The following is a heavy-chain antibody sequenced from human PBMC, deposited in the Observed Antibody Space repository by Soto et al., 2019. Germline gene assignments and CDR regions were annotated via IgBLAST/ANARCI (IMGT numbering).Heavy chain of an antibody. CDR3: ARPGVTGTLDY. J-gene: IGHJ4*02. CDR2: INPSGGST. CDR1: GYTFTSSY. D-gene: IGHD1-7*01. V-gene: IGHV1-46*01. Sequence: ASVKVSCKASGYTFTSSYMHWVRQAPGQGLEWMGIINPSGGSTSYAQKFQGRVTMTRDTSTSTVYMELSSLRSEDTAVYYCARPGVTGTLDYWGQGTLVTVSS.